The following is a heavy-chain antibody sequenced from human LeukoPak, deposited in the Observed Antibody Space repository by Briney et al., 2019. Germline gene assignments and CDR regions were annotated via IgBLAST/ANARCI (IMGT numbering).Heavy chain of an antibody. V-gene: IGHV3-11*05. CDR2: ISSSSSFT. CDR1: GFTFSDYY. J-gene: IGHJ4*02. Sequence: PGGSLRLSCAASGFTFSDYYMSWVRQAPGKGLEWVSYISSSSSFTNYADSVKGRFTISRDNAKNSLFLQMNSLRAEDTAVYYCARGGGGHNEPYYFDYWGQGTLVTVSS. CDR3: ARGGGGHNEPYYFDY. D-gene: IGHD1-1*01.